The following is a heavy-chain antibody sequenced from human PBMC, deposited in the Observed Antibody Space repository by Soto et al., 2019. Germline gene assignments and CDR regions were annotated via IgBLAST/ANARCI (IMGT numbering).Heavy chain of an antibody. CDR2: VSTYDGNT. CDR3: ARDEEDANLMIVVLPGDY. CDR1: GYRFSRYG. J-gene: IGHJ4*02. V-gene: IGHV1-18*01. Sequence: QVQLVQSGGEVKEPGASVKVSCKASGYRFSRYGINWVRQAPGQGLEWMGWVSTYDGNTQYAQKFQGRITKTTDTSTNTVYLELRSLTSDDTAVYYCARDEEDANLMIVVLPGDYWGQGTLVSVSS. D-gene: IGHD2-21*01.